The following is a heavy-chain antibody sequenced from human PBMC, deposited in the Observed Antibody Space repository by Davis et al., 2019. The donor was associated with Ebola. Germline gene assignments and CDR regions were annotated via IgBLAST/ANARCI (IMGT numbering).Heavy chain of an antibody. CDR2: IKEDGSEK. CDR3: ARVSVPAALVPIDYYAMDV. CDR1: GSTFNRYW. V-gene: IGHV3-7*03. Sequence: PGGSLRPSCAASGSTFNRYWMSWVRQAPGKGLQWVATIKEDGSEKYYVDSVKGRFTISRDNATHSLYLQMNSLRAEDTAVYYCARVSVPAALVPIDYYAMDVWGQGTTVTVSS. D-gene: IGHD2-2*01. J-gene: IGHJ6*02.